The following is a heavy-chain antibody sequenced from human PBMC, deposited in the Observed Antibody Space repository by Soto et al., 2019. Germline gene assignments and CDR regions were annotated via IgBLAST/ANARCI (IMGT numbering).Heavy chain of an antibody. CDR2: ISSSGSTI. CDR1: GFTFSDYY. Sequence: PVGSLRLSCAASGFTFSDYYMSWIRQAPGKGLEWVSYISSSGSTIYYADSVKGRFTISRDNAKNSLYLQMNSLRAEDTAVYYCARGGLDYYDSSGPADAFDIWGQGTMVTVSS. CDR3: ARGGLDYYDSSGPADAFDI. V-gene: IGHV3-11*01. D-gene: IGHD3-22*01. J-gene: IGHJ3*02.